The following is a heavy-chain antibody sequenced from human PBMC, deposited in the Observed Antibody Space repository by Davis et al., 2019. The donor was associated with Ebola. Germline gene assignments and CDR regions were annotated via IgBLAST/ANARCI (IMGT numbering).Heavy chain of an antibody. CDR3: ARANTGMVPPEIDS. CDR1: GGSFSGYF. CDR2: NYYSGST. Sequence: MPSEILSLTCDVHGGSFSGYFWSGTGQAPGKGLEWIGDNYYSGSTNYTPSLKSRVTISVDTSKNQFSLRLSSVTAADTAVYYFARANTGMVPPEIDSWGRGTLVTVSS. D-gene: IGHD5-18*01. V-gene: IGHV4-59*01. J-gene: IGHJ4*02.